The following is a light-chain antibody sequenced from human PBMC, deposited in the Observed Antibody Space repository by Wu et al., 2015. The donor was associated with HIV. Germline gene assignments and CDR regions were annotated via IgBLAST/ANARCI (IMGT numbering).Light chain of an antibody. Sequence: EIQMTQSPSSLSASVGDRVTITCRASQGITNYLAWYQQKPGKVPKVLIYAASTLQSGVPTRFSGGGSGTDFTLTISSLQPEDVATYYCQKYNSVPWTFGQGTKVEIK. CDR2: AAS. V-gene: IGKV1-27*01. J-gene: IGKJ1*01. CDR1: QGITNY. CDR3: QKYNSVPWT.